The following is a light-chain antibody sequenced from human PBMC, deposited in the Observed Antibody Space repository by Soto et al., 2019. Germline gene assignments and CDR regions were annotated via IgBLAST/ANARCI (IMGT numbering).Light chain of an antibody. CDR3: NSYTSSSTLA. V-gene: IGLV2-14*01. J-gene: IGLJ2*01. Sequence: QSVLTQPASVSGSPGQSITLSCTGTSSDVGAYNYVSWYQQHPGKAPKLMIYEVNNRPSGVSNRFSGSKSGNTASLTISGLQAEDEADYYCNSYTSSSTLAFGGGTKLTVL. CDR1: SSDVGAYNY. CDR2: EVN.